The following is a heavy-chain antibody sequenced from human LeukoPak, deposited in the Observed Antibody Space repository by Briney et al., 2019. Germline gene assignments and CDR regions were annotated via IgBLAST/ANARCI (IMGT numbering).Heavy chain of an antibody. Sequence: PSETLSLTCTVSGGSISSSSYYWGWIRQPPGKGLEWIGSIYYSGSTYYNPSLKGRVTISVDTSKNQFSLKLSSVTAADTAVYYCARSLVARGSWFDPWGQGTLVTVS. V-gene: IGHV4-39*01. CDR3: ARSLVARGSWFDP. CDR1: GGSISSSSYY. J-gene: IGHJ5*02. D-gene: IGHD3-10*01. CDR2: IYYSGST.